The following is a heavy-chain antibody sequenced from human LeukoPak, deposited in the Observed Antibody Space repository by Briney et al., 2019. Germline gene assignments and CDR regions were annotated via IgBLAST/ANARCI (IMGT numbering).Heavy chain of an antibody. J-gene: IGHJ4*02. Sequence: PSETLSLTCTVSGGSISSYYWSWIRQPAGKGLEWIGRIYTSGSTNYNPSLKSRVTISVDTSKNQFSLKLSSVTAADTAVYYCARVLGAVALAAFDYWGQGTLVTVSS. CDR1: GGSISSYY. V-gene: IGHV4-4*07. CDR3: ARVLGAVALAAFDY. D-gene: IGHD6-19*01. CDR2: IYTSGST.